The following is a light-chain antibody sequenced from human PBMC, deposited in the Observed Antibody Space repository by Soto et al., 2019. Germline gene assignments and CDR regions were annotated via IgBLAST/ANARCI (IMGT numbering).Light chain of an antibody. Sequence: SYELTQPPSVSVAPGQTARITCGGSNIETKSVHWYRQKAGQAPVLVVCDDSVRPSGIPERFSGSNSGNTAILTISRVEAGDEADYYCQVWDSTSDHYVFGTGTKVTVL. CDR1: NIETKS. J-gene: IGLJ1*01. CDR3: QVWDSTSDHYV. V-gene: IGLV3-21*02. CDR2: DDS.